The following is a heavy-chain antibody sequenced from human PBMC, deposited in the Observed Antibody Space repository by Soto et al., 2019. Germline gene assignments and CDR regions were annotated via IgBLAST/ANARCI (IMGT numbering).Heavy chain of an antibody. Sequence: GASVKVSCKVSGYTLTELSMHWVRQAPGKGLEWMGGFDPEDGETIYAQKFQGRVTMTEDTSTDTAYMELSSLRSEDTAVYYCATLYYYGSGSYYGAGRWFDPWGQGTLVTVSS. V-gene: IGHV1-24*01. J-gene: IGHJ5*02. CDR1: GYTLTELS. CDR2: FDPEDGET. D-gene: IGHD3-10*01. CDR3: ATLYYYGSGSYYGAGRWFDP.